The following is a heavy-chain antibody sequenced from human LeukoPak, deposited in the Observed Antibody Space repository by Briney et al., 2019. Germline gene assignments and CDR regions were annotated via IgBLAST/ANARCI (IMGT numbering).Heavy chain of an antibody. J-gene: IGHJ6*03. V-gene: IGHV1-69*05. CDR2: IIPIFGTA. D-gene: IGHD5-12*01. Sequence: ASVKVSCKVPVDPFSSFPISGVPQSPGKGLEGRGGIIPIFGTANYAQNFQRRDKITTHESTNTPYMELSSLRSEDTAVYYCAGRGYSGYDPSRYYYYYMDDWGKGTTVTVSS. CDR1: VDPFSSFP. CDR3: AGRGYSGYDPSRYYYYYMDD.